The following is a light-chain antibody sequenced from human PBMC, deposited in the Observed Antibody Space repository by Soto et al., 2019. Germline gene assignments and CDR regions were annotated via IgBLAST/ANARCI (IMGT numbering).Light chain of an antibody. Sequence: DIQMTQSPSSLSASIGDNVTMTCQANQDITNYLNWYQQKAGKPPKLLIFDAFSLEEGVPSRFSGSGSGTDFTLSITSLRPEDLGTYYCQQAASLPQTFGPGTTVDVK. CDR2: DAF. CDR3: QQAASLPQT. CDR1: QDITNY. J-gene: IGKJ3*01. V-gene: IGKV1-33*01.